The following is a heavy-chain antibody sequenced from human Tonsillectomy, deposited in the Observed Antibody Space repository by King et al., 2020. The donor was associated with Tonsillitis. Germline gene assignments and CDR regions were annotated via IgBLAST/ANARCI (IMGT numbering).Heavy chain of an antibody. CDR3: ARDPSRGAATADDAFDI. D-gene: IGHD6-13*01. V-gene: IGHV1-2*02. Sequence: QLVQSGAEVKKPGASVQVSCKSSGYTLTDYYMHGVRQAPGQWLEWMGWINDKSGGTNYAQKFQGRVTMTRDRSISTAYMERSRVRSDDTAVYYCARDPSRGAATADDAFDIWGQGTMVTVS. J-gene: IGHJ3*02. CDR2: INDKSGGT. CDR1: GYTLTDYY.